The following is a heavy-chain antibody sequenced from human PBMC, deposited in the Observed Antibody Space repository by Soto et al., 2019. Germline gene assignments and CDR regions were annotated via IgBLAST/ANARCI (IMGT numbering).Heavy chain of an antibody. Sequence: SETLSLTCTVSSASISSSSYTWGWIRQPPGKGLEWIGSIYDSGRTYYNPSLNSRVTVSVDTSKNQFSLMVTSVTAADTAVYYCARLHGYCIGSSCHGHYAMDVWGQGTTVTVSS. CDR2: IYDSGRT. CDR1: SASISSSSYT. J-gene: IGHJ6*02. V-gene: IGHV4-39*01. D-gene: IGHD2-2*01. CDR3: ARLHGYCIGSSCHGHYAMDV.